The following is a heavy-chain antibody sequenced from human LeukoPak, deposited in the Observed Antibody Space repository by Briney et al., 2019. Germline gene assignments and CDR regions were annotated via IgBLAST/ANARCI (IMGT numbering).Heavy chain of an antibody. CDR1: GFTFSSYS. V-gene: IGHV3-21*01. J-gene: IGHJ6*02. CDR3: ARDAEYQLLSQNYYYYGMDV. D-gene: IGHD2-2*01. CDR2: ISSSSSYI. Sequence: PGGSLRLSCAASGFTFSSYSMNWVRQAPGKGLEWVSSISSSSSYIYYADSVKGRFTISRDNAKNSLYLQMNSLRAEDTAVYYCARDAEYQLLSQNYYYYGMDVWGQGTTVTVSS.